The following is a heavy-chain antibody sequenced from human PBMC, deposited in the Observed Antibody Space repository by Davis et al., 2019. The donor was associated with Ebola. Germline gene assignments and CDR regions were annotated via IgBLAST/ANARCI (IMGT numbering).Heavy chain of an antibody. CDR1: GFTFSDYY. CDR3: AVETRGVTIFGVVTSPR. D-gene: IGHD3-3*01. Sequence: GESLKISCAASGFTFSDYYMSWVRQAPGKGLEWVANIKEDGSEKYYVDSVKGRFTISRDNAKNSLYLQMNSLRAEDTAVYYGAVETRGVTIFGVVTSPRGGQGTLVTVSS. CDR2: IKEDGSEK. J-gene: IGHJ4*02. V-gene: IGHV3-7*01.